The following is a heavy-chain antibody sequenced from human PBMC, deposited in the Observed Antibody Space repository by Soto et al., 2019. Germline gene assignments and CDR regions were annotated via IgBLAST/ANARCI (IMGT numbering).Heavy chain of an antibody. V-gene: IGHV2-5*02. CDR1: GFSLSTSGVG. J-gene: IGHJ4*02. Sequence: QITLKESGPTLVKPTQTLTLTCTFSGFSLSTSGVGVGWIRQPPGKALEWLALIYWDDDKRYSPSLKSRLTITXXTXKIXLVLTMTNMDHVDTATYYCAHRRWALFGEWRYLDYWGQGTLVTVSS. D-gene: IGHD3-16*01. CDR2: IYWDDDK. CDR3: AHRRWALFGEWRYLDY.